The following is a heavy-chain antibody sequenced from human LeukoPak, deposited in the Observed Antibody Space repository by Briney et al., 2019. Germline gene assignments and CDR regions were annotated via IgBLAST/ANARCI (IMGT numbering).Heavy chain of an antibody. D-gene: IGHD6-19*01. Sequence: GGSLRLSCAASGFTFSSYWMHWVRQAPGNGLVWVSRINSDGSSTSYADSVKGRFTISRDNAKNTLYLQMNSLRAEDTAVYYCARVSSGWYYYYYGMDVWGQGTTVTVSS. CDR2: INSDGSST. J-gene: IGHJ6*02. CDR1: GFTFSSYW. CDR3: ARVSSGWYYYYYGMDV. V-gene: IGHV3-74*01.